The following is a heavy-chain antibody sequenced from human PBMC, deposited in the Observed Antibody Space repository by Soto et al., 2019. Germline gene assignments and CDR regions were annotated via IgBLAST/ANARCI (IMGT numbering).Heavy chain of an antibody. J-gene: IGHJ4*02. Sequence: SETLSLTCTVSGGSISTYYWSWIRQPPGKGLEWLGYIYYNGNSYYNPSLKSRLTMSVDTSKNQFSLRLSSATAADTAVYYCAREQYNWKIWGQGTLVTVSS. V-gene: IGHV4-59*01. D-gene: IGHD1-20*01. CDR1: GGSISTYY. CDR3: AREQYNWKI. CDR2: IYYNGNS.